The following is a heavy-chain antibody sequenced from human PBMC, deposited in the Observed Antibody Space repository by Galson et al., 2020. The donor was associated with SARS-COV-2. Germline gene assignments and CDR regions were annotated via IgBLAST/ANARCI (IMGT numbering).Heavy chain of an antibody. CDR2: ISWNSGSI. CDR3: AKDISSRKIPGGWGEGFDY. Sequence: GGSLRLSCAASGFTFDDYAMHWVRQAPGKGLEWVSGISWNSGSIGYADSVKGRFTISRDNAKNSLYLQMNSLRAEDTALYYCAKDISSRKIPGGWGEGFDYWGQGTLVTVSS. CDR1: GFTFDDYA. J-gene: IGHJ4*02. D-gene: IGHD2-2*01. V-gene: IGHV3-9*01.